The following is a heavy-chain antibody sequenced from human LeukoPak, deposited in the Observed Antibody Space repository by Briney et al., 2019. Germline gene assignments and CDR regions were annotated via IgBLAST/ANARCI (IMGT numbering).Heavy chain of an antibody. V-gene: IGHV1-69*04. CDR1: GGTFSSYA. Sequence: ASVKVSCKASGGTFSSYAISWVRQAPGQGLEWMGRIIPILGIANYAQKFQGRVTITADKSTSTAYMELSSLRSEDTAVYYCARDETTVTSSAGYFQHWGQGTLVTVSS. CDR2: IIPILGIA. CDR3: ARDETTVTSSAGYFQH. J-gene: IGHJ1*01. D-gene: IGHD4-17*01.